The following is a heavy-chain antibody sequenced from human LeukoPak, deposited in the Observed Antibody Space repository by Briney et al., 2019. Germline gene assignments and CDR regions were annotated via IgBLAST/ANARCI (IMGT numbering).Heavy chain of an antibody. CDR3: ASDRIEVDAFDI. CDR2: LSYGGTT. D-gene: IGHD2-15*01. V-gene: IGHV4-39*01. Sequence: SETLSLTCTVSGGSLRTSAYYWGWIRQPPGKGLEWIGSLSYGGTTYYNPSLKSRITISVDTSKNQFSLRVSSVTAADTAVYYCASDRIEVDAFDIWGQGTMVTVSS. J-gene: IGHJ3*02. CDR1: GGSLRTSAYY.